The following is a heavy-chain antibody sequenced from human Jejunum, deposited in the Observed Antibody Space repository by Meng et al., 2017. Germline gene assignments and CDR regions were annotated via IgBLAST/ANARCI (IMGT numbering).Heavy chain of an antibody. CDR1: GFTFSSYW. J-gene: IGHJ4*02. V-gene: IGHV3-74*01. CDR3: ARGGRAGQSNAVDY. Sequence: GESLKIYCAASGFTFSSYWMHWVRQAPGKGLVWVSRINGDGSSTTYADSVKGRFTISRDNAKNTVYLQMNSLRAEDTAMHYCARGGRAGQSNAVDYWGQGTPVTVSS. D-gene: IGHD3-10*01. CDR2: INGDGSST.